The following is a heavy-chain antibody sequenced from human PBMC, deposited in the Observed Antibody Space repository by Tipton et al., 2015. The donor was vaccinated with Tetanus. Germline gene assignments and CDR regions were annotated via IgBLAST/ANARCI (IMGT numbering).Heavy chain of an antibody. Sequence: SLRLSCAASGFIFSSYGIHWVRQAPGKGLEWVAVSWYDGTDKYYADSVKGRSTISRDNSKNTLYLQMNSLRAEDTAVYYCTTSGIVGSGYRVDYWGRGTLVVVSS. CDR2: SWYDGTDK. J-gene: IGHJ4*02. V-gene: IGHV3-33*01. D-gene: IGHD3-9*01. CDR1: GFIFSSYG. CDR3: TTSGIVGSGYRVDY.